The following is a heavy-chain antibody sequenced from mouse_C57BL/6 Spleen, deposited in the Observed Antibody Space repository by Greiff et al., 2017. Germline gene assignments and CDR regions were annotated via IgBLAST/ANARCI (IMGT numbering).Heavy chain of an antibody. CDR1: GYTFTSYW. Sequence: VQLPQPGAELVRPGSSVKLSCKASGYTFTSYWMHWVKQRPIQGLEWIGNIDPSDSETHYNQKFKDKATLTVDKSSSTAYMQLSSLTSEDSAVYYCARKDYDYDVVDYWGQGTTLTVSS. D-gene: IGHD2-4*01. CDR2: IDPSDSET. V-gene: IGHV1-52*01. J-gene: IGHJ2*01. CDR3: ARKDYDYDVVDY.